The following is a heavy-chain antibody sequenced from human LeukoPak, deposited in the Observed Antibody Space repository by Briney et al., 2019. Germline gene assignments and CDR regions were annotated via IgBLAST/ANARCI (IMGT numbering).Heavy chain of an antibody. CDR1: GFTFSSYV. J-gene: IGHJ4*02. CDR2: ISDSGGGT. V-gene: IGHV3-23*01. CDR3: AKLPGRAADY. Sequence: GGSLRLSCAASGFTFSSYVMNWVRQAPGKGLEWVSGISDSGGGTYYADSVKGRFTISRDNSKNTLYLQMNSLRAEDTAVYYCAKLPGRAADYWGQGTLVTVSS.